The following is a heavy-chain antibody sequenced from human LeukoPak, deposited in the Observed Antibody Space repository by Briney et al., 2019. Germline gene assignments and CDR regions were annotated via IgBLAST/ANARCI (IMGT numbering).Heavy chain of an antibody. CDR1: GFTFSSYV. J-gene: IGHJ4*02. CDR2: ISDSGGGT. V-gene: IGHV3-23*01. CDR3: AKLPGRAADY. Sequence: GGSLRLSCAASGFTFSSYVMNWVRQAPGKGLEWVSGISDSGGGTYYADSVKGRFTISRDNSKNTLYLQMNSLRAEDTAVYYCAKLPGRAADYWGQGTLVTVSS.